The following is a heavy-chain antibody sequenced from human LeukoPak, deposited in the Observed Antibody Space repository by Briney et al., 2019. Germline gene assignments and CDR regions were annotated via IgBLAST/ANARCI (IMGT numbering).Heavy chain of an antibody. CDR2: IKQDGSEK. J-gene: IGHJ4*02. CDR1: GFTFSSYW. D-gene: IGHD6-13*01. CDR3: ARRGTSSSWYVCDY. Sequence: GGSPRLSCAASGFTFSSYWMSWVRQAPGKGLEWVANIKQDGSEKYYVDSVKGRFTISRDNAKNSLYLQMNSLRAEDTAVYYCARRGTSSSWYVCDYWGQGTLVTVSS. V-gene: IGHV3-7*03.